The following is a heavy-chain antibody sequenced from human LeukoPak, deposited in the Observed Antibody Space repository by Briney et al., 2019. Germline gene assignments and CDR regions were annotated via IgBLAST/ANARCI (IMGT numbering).Heavy chain of an antibody. J-gene: IGHJ4*02. Sequence: GGSLRLSCAASGSTFSSYVMSWVRQAPGKGLEWVSGISASGGSTYYADSVKGRFTISRDNSKNTLYLQMNSLRAEDTAVYYCAKSRGSSCYGPIDYWGQETLVTVSS. CDR1: GSTFSSYV. CDR2: ISASGGST. V-gene: IGHV3-23*01. CDR3: AKSRGSSCYGPIDY. D-gene: IGHD2-2*01.